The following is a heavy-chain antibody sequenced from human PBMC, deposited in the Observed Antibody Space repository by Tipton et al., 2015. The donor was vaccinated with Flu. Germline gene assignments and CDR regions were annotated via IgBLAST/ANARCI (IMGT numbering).Heavy chain of an antibody. Sequence: TLSLTCTVSGGSISSGRYYWSWIRQPAGKGLEWIGRINTTGSTNYNPSLKSRLTISADTAKNQFFLRLTSVTAADSAVYYCARDYSSYWSYNWFDPRGQGTLVTVSS. V-gene: IGHV4-61*02. CDR1: GGSISSGRYY. CDR2: INTTGST. D-gene: IGHD6-19*01. J-gene: IGHJ5*02. CDR3: ARDYSSYWSYNWFDP.